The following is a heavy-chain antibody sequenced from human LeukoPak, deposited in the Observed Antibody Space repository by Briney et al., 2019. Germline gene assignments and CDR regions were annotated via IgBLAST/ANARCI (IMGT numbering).Heavy chain of an antibody. CDR3: CTSPSFGSSWYQFNY. V-gene: IGHV3-23*01. D-gene: IGHD6-13*01. CDR2: ISGSGGST. CDR1: GFSFSSYW. J-gene: IGHJ4*02. Sequence: GGSLRLSCAASGFSFSSYWMTWLRQAPGKGLEWVSVISGSGGSTYYADSVKGRFTISRDNSKNTLYLQMNSLRAEDTAVYYCCTSPSFGSSWYQFNYWGQGALVIVSS.